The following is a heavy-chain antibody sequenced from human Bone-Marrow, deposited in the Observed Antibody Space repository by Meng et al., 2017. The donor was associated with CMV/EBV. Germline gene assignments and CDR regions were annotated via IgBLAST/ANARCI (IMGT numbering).Heavy chain of an antibody. CDR1: GRTFSSYA. CDR3: ARVYCSSTSCRYNYGMDV. V-gene: IGHV1-69*10. Sequence: SVNGSCMVSGRTFSSYAISWVRQAPGQGLEWMGGIIPILGIANYEQKFQGRVTITADKSTSTAYMELSSPRSEDTAVYYCARVYCSSTSCRYNYGMDVWGQGTTVTVAS. D-gene: IGHD2-2*01. CDR2: IIPILGIA. J-gene: IGHJ6*02.